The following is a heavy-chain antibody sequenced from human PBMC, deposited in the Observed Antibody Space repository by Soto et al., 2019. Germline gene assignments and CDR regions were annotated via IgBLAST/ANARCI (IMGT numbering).Heavy chain of an antibody. J-gene: IGHJ4*02. D-gene: IGHD2-2*01. Sequence: QVQLVESGGGVVQPGRSLRLSCAASGFTFSSYAMHWVRQAPGKGLEWVAVISYDGSNKNYADSVKGRVTISRDNSKNTQYLQMNSLRGEDTAVYNCPREAGLPAATAYFVYWGQGILVSVSA. V-gene: IGHV3-30-3*01. CDR2: ISYDGSNK. CDR3: PREAGLPAATAYFVY. CDR1: GFTFSSYA.